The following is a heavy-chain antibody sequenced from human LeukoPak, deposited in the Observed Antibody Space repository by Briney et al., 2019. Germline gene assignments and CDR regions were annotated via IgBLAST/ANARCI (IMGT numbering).Heavy chain of an antibody. D-gene: IGHD5-24*01. CDR1: GFTFSSYG. CDR3: ARDPPAPGRDVVSFYYDH. Sequence: PGRSLRLSCAASGFTFSSYGMHWVRQAPGEGLEWVAVIWYDGSNKYYADSVKGRFTISRDNSKNTLYLQMNSLRTEDTAVYYCARDPPAPGRDVVSFYYDHGGRGTLATVP. J-gene: IGHJ4*02. V-gene: IGHV3-33*01. CDR2: IWYDGSNK.